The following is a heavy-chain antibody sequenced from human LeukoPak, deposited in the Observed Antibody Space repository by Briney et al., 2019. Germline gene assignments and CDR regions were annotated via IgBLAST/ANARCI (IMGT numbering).Heavy chain of an antibody. CDR3: ARDGYEPGLYFDY. D-gene: IGHD1-14*01. CDR1: GFSFRSYW. V-gene: IGHV3-7*03. J-gene: IGHJ4*02. CDR2: IKYDESE. Sequence: GGSLRLSCVASGFSFRSYWMNWVRQAPGKGLEWVASIKYDESEKYSVGGRFTISRDNAKNSLYLQIDSLRAGDTATYYCARDGYEPGLYFDYWGQGTLVTASS.